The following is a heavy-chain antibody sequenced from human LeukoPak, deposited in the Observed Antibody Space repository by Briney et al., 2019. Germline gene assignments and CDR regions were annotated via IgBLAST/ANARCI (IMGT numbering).Heavy chain of an antibody. V-gene: IGHV1-2*02. D-gene: IGHD2/OR15-2a*01. CDR3: ARVARYGRSTTSMQDLDY. CDR1: GYTLTGYY. CDR2: IYPNSGGT. J-gene: IGHJ4*02. Sequence: GAAVKVSRKPSGYTLTGYYLHSVGPAPGQGLEWMGWIYPNSGGTNIAQKFQGRVTLTRDTYLSTAYLAPSRLRSDDTAVYYCARVARYGRSTTSMQDLDYWGQGTLVTVSS.